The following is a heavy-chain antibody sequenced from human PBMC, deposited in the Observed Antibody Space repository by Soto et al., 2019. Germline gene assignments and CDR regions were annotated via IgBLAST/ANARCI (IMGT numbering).Heavy chain of an antibody. Sequence: GGSLRLSCAASGFTFSSYAMSWVRQAPGKGLEWVSAISGSGGSTYYADSVKGRFTISRDNSKNTLYLQMNSLRAEDTAVYYCAKDLREYSSGSWDYWGQGTLVTVSS. CDR2: ISGSGGST. CDR1: GFTFSSYA. V-gene: IGHV3-23*01. D-gene: IGHD6-19*01. J-gene: IGHJ4*02. CDR3: AKDLREYSSGSWDY.